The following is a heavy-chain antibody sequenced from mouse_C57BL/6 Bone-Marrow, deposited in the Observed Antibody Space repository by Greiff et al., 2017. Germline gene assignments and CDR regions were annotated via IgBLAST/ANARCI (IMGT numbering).Heavy chain of an antibody. CDR1: GFSLTSYA. CDR3: ARKGDYYYDVLYYYAMDY. Sequence: VKLMESGPGLVAPSQSLSITCTVSGFSLTSYAISWVRQPPGKGLEWLGVIWTGGGTNYNSAHKYRLSIIKDNAKSQVFLKMNSLQSDDTASYYCARKGDYYYDVLYYYAMDYWGQGTSVTVSA. J-gene: IGHJ4*01. CDR2: IWTGGGT. V-gene: IGHV2-9-1*01. D-gene: IGHD2-4*01.